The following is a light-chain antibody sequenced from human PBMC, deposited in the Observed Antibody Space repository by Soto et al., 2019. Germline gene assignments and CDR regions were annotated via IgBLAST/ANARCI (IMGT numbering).Light chain of an antibody. CDR1: QSISTW. J-gene: IGKJ1*01. CDR2: KAS. Sequence: DIQMSQSPSTLSPVAGYRFTISCRASQSISTWLAWYQQKPGKAPTLLIYKASNIESGVPSRFSGSGSGTEFSLTFSSLQVDDFATYYCQQYYSFPWTFGQGTKVDIK. CDR3: QQYYSFPWT. V-gene: IGKV1-5*03.